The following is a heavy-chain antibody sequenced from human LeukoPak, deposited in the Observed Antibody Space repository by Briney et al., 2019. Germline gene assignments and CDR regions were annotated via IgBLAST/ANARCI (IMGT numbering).Heavy chain of an antibody. D-gene: IGHD6-19*01. CDR3: AREGGSSGWYSSWFDY. Sequence: PGGSLRLSCAASGFTFSSYGMHWVRQAPGKGLEWVAVIWYDGSNKYYADSVKGRFTISRDNSKNTLYLQMNSPRAEDTAVYYCAREGGSSGWYSSWFDYWGQGTLVTVSS. V-gene: IGHV3-33*01. CDR2: IWYDGSNK. CDR1: GFTFSSYG. J-gene: IGHJ5*01.